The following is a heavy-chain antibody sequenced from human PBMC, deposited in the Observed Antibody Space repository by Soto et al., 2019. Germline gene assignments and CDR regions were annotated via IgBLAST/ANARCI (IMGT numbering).Heavy chain of an antibody. Sequence: SETLSLTCAVYGGSFSGYYWSWIRQPPGKGLEWIGEINHSGSTNYNPSLKSRVTISVDTSKNQFSLKLSSVTAADTAVYYCARGRAGLLRFLVWLSYKTFDYWGQGTLVTVSS. V-gene: IGHV4-34*01. D-gene: IGHD3-3*01. CDR3: ARGRAGLLRFLVWLSYKTFDY. CDR2: INHSGST. CDR1: GGSFSGYY. J-gene: IGHJ4*02.